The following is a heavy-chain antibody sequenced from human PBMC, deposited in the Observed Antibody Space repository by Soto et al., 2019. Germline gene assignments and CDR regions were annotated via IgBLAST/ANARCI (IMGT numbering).Heavy chain of an antibody. Sequence: RASVKVSCKASGGTFSSYAISWVRQAPGQGLEWMGGIIPIFGTANYAQKFQGRVTITADKSTSTAYMELSSLRSEDTAVYYCTRDGSPFALDVWGLGTSVTVSS. J-gene: IGHJ6*02. V-gene: IGHV1-69*06. CDR2: IIPIFGTA. CDR3: TRDGSPFALDV. CDR1: GGTFSSYA.